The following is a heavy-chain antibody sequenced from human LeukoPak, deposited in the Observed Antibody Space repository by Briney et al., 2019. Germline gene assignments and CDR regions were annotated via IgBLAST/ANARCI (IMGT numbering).Heavy chain of an antibody. CDR3: AKQYYYDGSGPLDD. J-gene: IGHJ4*02. Sequence: PGGSLRLSCAASGLIFSSYGMHWVRQAPGKGLEWVAVISYDGSNKYCADSVKGRFTISRDNPKSTLYLQMNSLRAEDTAVYYCAKQYYYDGSGPLDDWGQGTLVTVSS. D-gene: IGHD3-22*01. CDR1: GLIFSSYG. V-gene: IGHV3-30*18. CDR2: ISYDGSNK.